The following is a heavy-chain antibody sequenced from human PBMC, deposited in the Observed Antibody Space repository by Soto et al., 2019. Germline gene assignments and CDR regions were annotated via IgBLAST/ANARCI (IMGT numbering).Heavy chain of an antibody. CDR3: ARPREAGKNYYGVDV. CDR1: GYSVTSYW. J-gene: IGHJ6*02. D-gene: IGHD6-19*01. CDR2: IYPGDSDT. V-gene: IGHV5-51*01. Sequence: GESLKISYKGSGYSVTSYWIGWVRQMPGKGLEWMGIIYPGDSDTRYSPSFQGQVTISADKSISTAYLQWSSLKASDTAMYYCARPREAGKNYYGVDVWGQGTTVTVSS.